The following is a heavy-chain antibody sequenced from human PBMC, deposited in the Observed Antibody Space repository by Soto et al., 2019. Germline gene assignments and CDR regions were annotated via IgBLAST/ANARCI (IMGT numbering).Heavy chain of an antibody. D-gene: IGHD2-2*01. V-gene: IGHV1-18*01. CDR3: AREGTGIVVVPAAIRYYYYGMDV. Sequence: ASVKVSCKAPGYTFTSYGISWVRQAPGQGLEWMGWISAYNGNTNYAQKLQGRVTMTTDTSTSTAYMELRSLRSDDTAVYYCAREGTGIVVVPAAIRYYYYGMDVWGQGTTVTVSS. CDR1: GYTFTSYG. J-gene: IGHJ6*02. CDR2: ISAYNGNT.